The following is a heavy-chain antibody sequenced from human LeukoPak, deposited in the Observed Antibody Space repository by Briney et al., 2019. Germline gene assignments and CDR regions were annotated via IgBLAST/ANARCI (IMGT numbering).Heavy chain of an antibody. CDR3: ARTYSQRNTYYFDY. Sequence: ASVKVSCKASGYTFTSYYMHWVRQAPGQGLEWMGIINPSGGSTSYAQKFQGRVTVTRDMSTSTVYMELSSLTAEDTAVYFCARTYSQRNTYYFDYWGQGTLVTVTS. D-gene: IGHD5-18*01. CDR2: INPSGGST. J-gene: IGHJ4*02. V-gene: IGHV1-46*01. CDR1: GYTFTSYY.